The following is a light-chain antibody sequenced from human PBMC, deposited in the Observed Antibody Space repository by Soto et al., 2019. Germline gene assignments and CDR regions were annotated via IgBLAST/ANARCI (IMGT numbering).Light chain of an antibody. CDR2: KAS. CDR1: QSISSW. J-gene: IGKJ1*01. V-gene: IGKV1-5*03. CDR3: QHMRT. Sequence: IRMTQSPSTVSASVGDRVTITCRASQSISSWLAWYQQKPGKAPKLLIYKASSLESGVPSRFSGSGSGTEFTLTISSLQPDDFGSYYCQHMRTFGQGTKVDIK.